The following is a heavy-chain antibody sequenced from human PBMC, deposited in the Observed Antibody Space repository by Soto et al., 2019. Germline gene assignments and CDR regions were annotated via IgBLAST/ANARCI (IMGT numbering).Heavy chain of an antibody. V-gene: IGHV4-59*08. CDR2: IYYSGST. J-gene: IGHJ4*02. CDR3: ERHIAKKQWLARRDYYLDY. D-gene: IGHD6-19*01. Sequence: PSETLSLTCTVSGGSISSYYWSWIRQPPGKGLEWIGYIYYSGSTNYNPSLKSRVTISVDTSKNQFSLKLSSVTAADTAVYYCERHIAKKQWLARRDYYLDYWGQGTLVTVS. CDR1: GGSISSYY.